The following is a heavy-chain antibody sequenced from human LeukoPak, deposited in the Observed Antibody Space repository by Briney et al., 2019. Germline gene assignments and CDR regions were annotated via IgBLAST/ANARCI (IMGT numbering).Heavy chain of an antibody. CDR2: IHHSGST. CDR3: AKRDGSGWYLDS. J-gene: IGHJ4*02. V-gene: IGHV4-4*02. CDR1: GGSISSSNW. D-gene: IGHD6-19*01. Sequence: SGTLSLTCAVSGGSISSSNWWSWIRQPPGKGLAWIGEIHHSGSTHYNPSLKSPVTISVDKSKNQFSLKLTSVTAADTAVYYCAKRDGSGWYLDSWGQGTLVTVSS.